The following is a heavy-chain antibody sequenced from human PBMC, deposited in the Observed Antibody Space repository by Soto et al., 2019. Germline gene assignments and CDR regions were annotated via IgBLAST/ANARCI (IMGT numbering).Heavy chain of an antibody. CDR1: GFTFSSYA. CDR2: ISGSGGST. J-gene: IGHJ4*02. Sequence: EVQRLESGGGLVQPGGSLRLSCEASGFTFSSYAMSWVRQAPGKGLEWVSAISGSGGSTYYADSVKGRFTISRDTSKNTLYLQMKSLRAEDTAVYYCAKDGPLWFGELFFGYWGQGTLVTVSS. V-gene: IGHV3-23*01. CDR3: AKDGPLWFGELFFGY. D-gene: IGHD3-10*01.